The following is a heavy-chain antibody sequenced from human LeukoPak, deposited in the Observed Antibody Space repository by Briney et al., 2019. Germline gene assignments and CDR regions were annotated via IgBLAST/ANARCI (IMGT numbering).Heavy chain of an antibody. V-gene: IGHV3-23*01. J-gene: IGHJ4*02. D-gene: IGHD6-13*01. Sequence: GGSLRLSCAASGFTFSDYAMNWVRQAPGRGLEWVSAIGGSGVTTYYADSVKGRFTISRDNSKNTLFLQMNSLRAEDTAVYYCAKTVTAAGTNFWGQGTLVTVSS. CDR2: IGGSGVTT. CDR3: AKTVTAAGTNF. CDR1: GFTFSDYA.